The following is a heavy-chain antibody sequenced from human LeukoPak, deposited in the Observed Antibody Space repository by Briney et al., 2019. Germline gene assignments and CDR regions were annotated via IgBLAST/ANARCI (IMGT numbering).Heavy chain of an antibody. CDR2: IYYRGSA. Sequence: PSETLSLTCTVSGGSISTYYWSWIRQPPGKGLEWIGYIYYRGSANYNPSLKSRLTISLDTPKNQLSLKLTSVTAADTAMYYCARAGDYYSSGSYLGYWGQGTLVTVSS. CDR3: ARAGDYYSSGSYLGY. V-gene: IGHV4-59*01. CDR1: GGSISTYY. D-gene: IGHD3-10*01. J-gene: IGHJ4*02.